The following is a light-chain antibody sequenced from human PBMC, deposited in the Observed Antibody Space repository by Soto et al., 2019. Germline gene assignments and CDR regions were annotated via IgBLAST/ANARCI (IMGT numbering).Light chain of an antibody. CDR1: SSDVGGYGY. CDR3: SSYTTSTTWV. V-gene: IGLV2-14*01. Sequence: QSVLTQPASVSGSPGQSITIYCSGTSSDVGGYGYVSWYQQHPGKAPKLMIYEVRNRTSGVSDRFSGSKSANTASLTISGLQAEDEADYYCSSYTTSTTWVFGGGTKLTVL. J-gene: IGLJ3*02. CDR2: EVR.